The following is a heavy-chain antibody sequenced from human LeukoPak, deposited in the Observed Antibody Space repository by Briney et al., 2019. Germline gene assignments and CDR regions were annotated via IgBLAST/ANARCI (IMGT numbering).Heavy chain of an antibody. V-gene: IGHV3-30*18. Sequence: GGSLRLSCAASGFTFSSYGMHWVRQAPGKGLEWVAVISYDGSNKYYADSVKGRFTISRDNSKNTLYLQMNSLRAEDTAVYYCAKDHGFGYCSSTSCLGGYYYYYGMDVWGQGTTVIVSS. D-gene: IGHD2-2*03. CDR2: ISYDGSNK. CDR3: AKDHGFGYCSSTSCLGGYYYYYGMDV. CDR1: GFTFSSYG. J-gene: IGHJ6*02.